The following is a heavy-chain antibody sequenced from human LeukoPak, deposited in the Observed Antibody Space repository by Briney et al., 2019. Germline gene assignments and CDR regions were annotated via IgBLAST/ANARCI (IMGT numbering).Heavy chain of an antibody. D-gene: IGHD6-13*01. V-gene: IGHV3-23*01. CDR3: ARDASSYSSSWY. CDR2: ISGSGGST. CDR1: GFTFSSYS. Sequence: PGGSLRLSCAASGFTFSSYSMNWVRQAPGKGLEWVSAISGSGGSTYYADSVKGRFTISRDNSKNTLYLQMNSLRAEDTAVYYCARDASSYSSSWYWGQGTLVTVSS. J-gene: IGHJ4*02.